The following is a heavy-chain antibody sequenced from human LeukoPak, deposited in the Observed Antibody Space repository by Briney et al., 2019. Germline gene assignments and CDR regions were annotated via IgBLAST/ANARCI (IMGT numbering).Heavy chain of an antibody. D-gene: IGHD1-26*01. CDR1: GFTFSSYE. CDR2: ISSSGSTI. V-gene: IGHV3-48*03. J-gene: IGHJ4*02. Sequence: PGGSLRLSCAVSGFTFSSYEMNWVRQAPGKGLEWVSYISSSGSTIYYADSVKGRFTISRDNAKNSLYLQMNSLRAEDTAVYYCASFLSGSYHFDYWGQGTLVTVSS. CDR3: ASFLSGSYHFDY.